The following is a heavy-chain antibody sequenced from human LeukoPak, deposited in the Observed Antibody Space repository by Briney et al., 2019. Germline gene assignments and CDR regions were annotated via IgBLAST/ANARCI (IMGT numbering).Heavy chain of an antibody. V-gene: IGHV4-59*08. J-gene: IGHJ5*02. D-gene: IGHD1-26*01. CDR3: ARWDGDP. CDR2: IYYSGST. Sequence: SETLSLTCTVSGGSISSYYWSWIRQPPGKGLKWIGYIYYSGSTNYNPSLKSRVTISVDTSKNQFSLNLNSVTAADTAIYYCARWDGDPWGQGTLVTVSS. CDR1: GGSISSYY.